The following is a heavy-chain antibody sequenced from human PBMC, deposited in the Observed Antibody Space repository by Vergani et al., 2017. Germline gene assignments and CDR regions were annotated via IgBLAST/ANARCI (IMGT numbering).Heavy chain of an antibody. CDR3: ARDLFYYDSRTPFDY. J-gene: IGHJ4*02. CDR1: GFTFSSYG. CDR2: ISYDGSNK. V-gene: IGHV3-30*03. D-gene: IGHD3-22*01. Sequence: VQLVESGGGLVKPGGSLRLSCAASGFTFSSYGMHWVRQAPGKGLEWVAVISYDGSNKYYADSVKGRFTISRDNSKNTLYLQMNSLRAEDTAVYYCARDLFYYDSRTPFDYWGQGTLVTVSS.